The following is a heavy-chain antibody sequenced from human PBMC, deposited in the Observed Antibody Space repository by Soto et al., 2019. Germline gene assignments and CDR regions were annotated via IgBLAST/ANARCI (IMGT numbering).Heavy chain of an antibody. CDR1: GGTFSSYA. CDR2: IIPIFGTA. D-gene: IGHD4-4*01. CDR3: ARAPSVTTIAWSYWFDP. V-gene: IGHV1-69*01. Sequence: QVQLVQSGAEVKKPGSSVKVSCKASGGTFSSYAISWVRQAPGQGLEWMGGIIPIFGTANYAQKFQGRVTITADESTITAYMELSSLRSEDTAVYYCARAPSVTTIAWSYWFDPWGQGTLVTVSS. J-gene: IGHJ5*02.